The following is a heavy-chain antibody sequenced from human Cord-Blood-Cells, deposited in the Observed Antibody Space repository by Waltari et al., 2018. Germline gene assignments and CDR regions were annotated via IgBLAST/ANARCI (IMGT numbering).Heavy chain of an antibody. CDR3: ASGTLGYCSGGSCYENYYYYGMDV. CDR1: GGTFSSYA. Sequence: QVQLVQSGAEVKKPGSSVKVSCKASGGTFSSYAISWVRQAPGQGLEWMGGISPIFGTANYAQKFQGRVTITADESTSTAYMELSSLRSEDTAVYYCASGTLGYCSGGSCYENYYYYGMDVWGQGTTVTVSS. D-gene: IGHD2-15*01. CDR2: ISPIFGTA. J-gene: IGHJ6*02. V-gene: IGHV1-69*01.